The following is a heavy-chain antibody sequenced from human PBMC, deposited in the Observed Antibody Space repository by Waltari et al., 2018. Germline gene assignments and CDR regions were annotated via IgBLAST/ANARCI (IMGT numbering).Heavy chain of an antibody. CDR1: GFTFSSYA. Sequence: QVQLVESGGGVVQPGRSLRLSCAASGFTFSSYAMHWVRQAPGKGLEWVAVISYDGSNKYYADSVKGRFTISRDNAKNSLYLQMNSLRAEDTAVYYCARDGYGQNFDLWGRGTLVTVSS. CDR2: ISYDGSNK. D-gene: IGHD4-17*01. V-gene: IGHV3-30-3*01. CDR3: ARDGYGQNFDL. J-gene: IGHJ2*01.